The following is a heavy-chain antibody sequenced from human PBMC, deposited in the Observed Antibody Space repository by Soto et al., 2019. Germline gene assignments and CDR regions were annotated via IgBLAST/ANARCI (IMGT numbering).Heavy chain of an antibody. CDR1: GGSISSGGYY. V-gene: IGHV4-31*03. D-gene: IGHD3-3*01. CDR3: ARGPYYDFWSGYYRYYYYGMDV. CDR2: IYYSGST. Sequence: NPSETLSLTCTVSGGSISSGGYYWSWIRQHPGKGLEWIGYIYYSGSTYYNPSLKSRVTISVDTSKNQFSLKLSSVTAADTAVYYCARGPYYDFWSGYYRYYYYGMDVWGQGTTVTVSS. J-gene: IGHJ6*02.